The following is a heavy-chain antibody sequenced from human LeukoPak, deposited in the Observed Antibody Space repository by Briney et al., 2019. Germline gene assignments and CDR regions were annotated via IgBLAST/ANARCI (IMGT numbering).Heavy chain of an antibody. CDR1: GFTFSSYA. CDR2: ISGSVGST. J-gene: IGHJ4*02. Sequence: PGGSLRLSCAASGFTFSSYAMSWVRQAPRKGQEWVSAISGSVGSTYYAASVKGRFTLSRDNSKNTLYLQMNSLRAEDTAVYYCAKDWGYCGGDCYPYYLDYWGQGTLVTVS. D-gene: IGHD2-21*02. V-gene: IGHV3-23*01. CDR3: AKDWGYCGGDCYPYYLDY.